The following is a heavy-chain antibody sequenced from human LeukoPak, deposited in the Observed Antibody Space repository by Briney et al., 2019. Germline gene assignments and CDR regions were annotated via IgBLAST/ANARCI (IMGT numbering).Heavy chain of an antibody. V-gene: IGHV3-21*01. J-gene: IGHJ4*02. Sequence: PGGSLRLSCAASGFTFSSYSMNWVRQAPGKGLEWVSFISSSRSYIYYADSVKGRFTISRDNAKNSLYLQMNSLRAEDTAVYYCATAGFRDSWIQAIDYWGQGTLVTVSS. CDR3: ATAGFRDSWIQAIDY. CDR1: GFTFSSYS. CDR2: ISSSRSYI. D-gene: IGHD5-18*01.